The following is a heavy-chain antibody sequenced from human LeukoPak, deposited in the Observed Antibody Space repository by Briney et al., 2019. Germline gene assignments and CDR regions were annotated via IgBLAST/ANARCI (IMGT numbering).Heavy chain of an antibody. CDR2: IYHSGGT. V-gene: IGHV4-30-2*01. CDR3: ARGKAHLGVTGRFDY. Sequence: SETLSLTCAVSGGSISSGGYSWSWIRQPPGKGLEWIGYIYHSGGTYYNPSLKSRVTISVDRSKNQFSLKLSSVTAADTAVYYCARGKAHLGVTGRFDYWGQGTLVTVSS. D-gene: IGHD2-21*02. CDR1: GGSISSGGYS. J-gene: IGHJ4*02.